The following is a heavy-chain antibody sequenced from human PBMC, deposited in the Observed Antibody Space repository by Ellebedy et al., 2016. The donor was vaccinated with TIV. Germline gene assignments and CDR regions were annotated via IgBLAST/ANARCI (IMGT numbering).Heavy chain of an antibody. CDR3: ARDSRIGELFVYYYGMDV. V-gene: IGHV1-8*01. CDR1: GYTFTSYD. CDR2: MNPNRGNT. J-gene: IGHJ6*02. D-gene: IGHD3-10*01. Sequence: AASVKVSCKASGYTFTSYDINWVRQDTGQGLEWMGWMNPNRGNTGYAQKFQGRVTMTRNTTISTAYMELSSLRSEDTAVYYCARDSRIGELFVYYYGMDVWGQGTTVTVSS.